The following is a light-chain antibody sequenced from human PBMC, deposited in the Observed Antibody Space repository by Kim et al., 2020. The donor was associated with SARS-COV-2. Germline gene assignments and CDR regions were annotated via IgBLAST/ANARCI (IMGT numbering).Light chain of an antibody. CDR3: QQYGSSPLT. J-gene: IGKJ4*02. CDR1: QSVTSPY. Sequence: SPGERATLSCRASQSVTSPYVAWYQHNPGEAPRLLICGVSSGATSIPDRSSGSGAGTGFTLTISRLEHEDFAVYYWQQYGSSPLTFGGGTKVDIK. CDR2: GVS. V-gene: IGKV3-20*01.